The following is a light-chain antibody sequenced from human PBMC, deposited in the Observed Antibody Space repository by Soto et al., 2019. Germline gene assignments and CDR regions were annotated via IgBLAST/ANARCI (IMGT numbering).Light chain of an antibody. CDR3: SSYTSSSTWV. V-gene: IGLV2-14*01. Sequence: QSALTQPASVSGSPGQSITISCTRTNSDIGGYNYVSWYQQHPGKAPKLMIYEVSNRPSGVSNRFSGSKSGNTASLTISGLQAEDEADCYCSSYTSSSTWVFGGGTKVTVL. J-gene: IGLJ3*02. CDR1: NSDIGGYNY. CDR2: EVS.